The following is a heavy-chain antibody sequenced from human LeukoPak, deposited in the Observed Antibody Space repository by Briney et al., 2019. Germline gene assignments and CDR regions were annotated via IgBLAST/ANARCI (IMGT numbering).Heavy chain of an antibody. D-gene: IGHD3-3*01. J-gene: IGHJ6*03. CDR1: GGSFSGYY. CDR3: AVEGPGYYYYMDV. V-gene: IGHV4-34*01. Sequence: SETLSLTCAVYGGSFSGYYWSWIRQPPGKGLEWIGEINHSGSTNYNPSLKSRVTISIDTSKNQFSLKLSSVTAADTAVYYCAVEGPGYYYYMDVWGKGTTVTVSS. CDR2: INHSGST.